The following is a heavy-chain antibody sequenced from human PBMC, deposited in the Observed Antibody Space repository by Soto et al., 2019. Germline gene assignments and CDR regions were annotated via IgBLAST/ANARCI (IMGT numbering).Heavy chain of an antibody. V-gene: IGHV3-48*02. J-gene: IGHJ4*02. CDR1: GFTFSDYG. CDR3: TRVSRTWEADY. CDR2: ISSGRDTI. Sequence: EVQLVESGGGLAQPGGSLRLSCAASGFTFSDYGVTWVRQAPGKGLEWISYISSGRDTIYYADSVKGRFTISRDDAKETLFLQMNSLRDEDTAVYYCTRVSRTWEADYWGRVTLVTVSS. D-gene: IGHD1-26*01.